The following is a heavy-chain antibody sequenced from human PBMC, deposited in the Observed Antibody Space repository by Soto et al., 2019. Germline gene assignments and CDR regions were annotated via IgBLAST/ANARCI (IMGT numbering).Heavy chain of an antibody. Sequence: SETLSLTCTVSGGSISSYYWSWIRQPPGKGLEWIGYIYYSGSTNYNPSLKSRVTISVDTSKNQFSLKLSSVTAADTAVYYCARGGLYDSSGYHKNNWFDPWGQGTLVTVSS. J-gene: IGHJ5*02. CDR3: ARGGLYDSSGYHKNNWFDP. V-gene: IGHV4-59*01. CDR2: IYYSGST. CDR1: GGSISSYY. D-gene: IGHD3-22*01.